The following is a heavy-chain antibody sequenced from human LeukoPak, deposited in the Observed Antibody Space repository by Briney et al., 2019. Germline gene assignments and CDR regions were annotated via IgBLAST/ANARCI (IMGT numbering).Heavy chain of an antibody. J-gene: IGHJ6*02. CDR2: ISGSGGST. CDR1: GFTFSSYA. Sequence: PGGSLRLSCAASGFTFSSYAMSWVRQAPGKGLEWVSTISGSGGSTFYADSVKGRFTFSRDNSKNTLYLQMNSLRAEDTAVYYCAGGTGLPPANYFYCGMDVWGQGTTVTVSS. D-gene: IGHD3/OR15-3a*01. CDR3: AGGTGLPPANYFYCGMDV. V-gene: IGHV3-23*01.